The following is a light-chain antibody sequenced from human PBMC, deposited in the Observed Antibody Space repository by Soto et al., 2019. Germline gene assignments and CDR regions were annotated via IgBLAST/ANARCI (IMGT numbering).Light chain of an antibody. V-gene: IGKV3-20*01. CDR1: QSVSINS. Sequence: EIVLTQSPGTLSLSPGERATLSCRASQSVSINSLVWYQQKPGQAPRLLIYGASNRATGIPDRFSGSGSGTDFTLTISRLEPEDFAVYYCQQYGSSPFTFGQGTRLEIK. CDR2: GAS. CDR3: QQYGSSPFT. J-gene: IGKJ5*01.